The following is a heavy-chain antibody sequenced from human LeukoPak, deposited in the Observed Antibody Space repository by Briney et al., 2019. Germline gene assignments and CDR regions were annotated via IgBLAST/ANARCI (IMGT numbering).Heavy chain of an antibody. J-gene: IGHJ4*02. Sequence: GGSLRLSCAASGFTFSSYAMHWVRQAPGKGLEWVAVISYDGSNKYYADSVKGRFTISRDNSKNTLYLQMYSLRAEDTAVYYCARDSGYDYEDFDYWGQGTLVTVSS. CDR2: ISYDGSNK. D-gene: IGHD5-12*01. V-gene: IGHV3-30-3*01. CDR3: ARDSGYDYEDFDY. CDR1: GFTFSSYA.